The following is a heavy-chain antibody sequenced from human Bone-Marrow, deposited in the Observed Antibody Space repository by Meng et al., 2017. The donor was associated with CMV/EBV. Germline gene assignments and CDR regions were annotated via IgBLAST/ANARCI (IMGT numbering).Heavy chain of an antibody. J-gene: IGHJ3*02. V-gene: IGHV5-51*01. CDR3: ARPATIVVARNDAFDI. Sequence: GESLKISCKGSGQTFTSDWIGWVRQAPGKGLEWVAIIYPAESDTRYTRYNPSFQGQVTITADKSISTAYLQWSSLKASDTAMYYCARPATIVVARNDAFDIWGQGTMVTVSS. CDR2: IYPAESDT. D-gene: IGHD2-2*01. CDR1: GQTFTSDW.